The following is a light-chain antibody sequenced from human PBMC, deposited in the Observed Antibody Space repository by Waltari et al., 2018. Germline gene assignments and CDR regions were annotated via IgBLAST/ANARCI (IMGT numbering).Light chain of an antibody. J-gene: IGKJ4*01. CDR3: QQRHNWPDT. CDR1: QRVSSD. CDR2: GAS. Sequence: EIVLTQSPDTLSLSPGARATLSCRASQRVSSDLAWYQEKPGQAPRHLIYGASNRATGIPARFSGSGSGTDFTLSISGLEPEDFAVYYCQQRHNWPDTCGGGTKVEIK. V-gene: IGKV3-11*01.